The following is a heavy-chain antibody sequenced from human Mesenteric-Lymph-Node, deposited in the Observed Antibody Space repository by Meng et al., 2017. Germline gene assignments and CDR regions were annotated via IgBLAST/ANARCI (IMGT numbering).Heavy chain of an antibody. CDR2: IKQDGSEK. CDR3: AREIAVAGQKVYYFDY. V-gene: IGHV3-7*01. J-gene: IGHJ4*02. CDR1: GVTFSSHW. D-gene: IGHD6-19*01. Sequence: GESLKISCAASGVTFSSHWMSWVRPAPGEGLEWVANIKQDGSEKYYVDSVKGRFTISRNNAKNSLYLQMTSLRAEDTAVYYCAREIAVAGQKVYYFDYWGQGTLVTVSS.